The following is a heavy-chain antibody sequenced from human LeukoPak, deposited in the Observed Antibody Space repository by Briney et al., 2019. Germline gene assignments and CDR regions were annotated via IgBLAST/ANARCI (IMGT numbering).Heavy chain of an antibody. D-gene: IGHD4-17*01. Sequence: GGSLRLSCAASGFTFSGYSMNWDRQAPGKGLEWVSYIRSSGYPIHYADSVKGRFTISRDNVKSSVYLQMNSLRDEDTAVYSCARATVTSNGPPFDYWGQGTLVTVSS. J-gene: IGHJ4*02. CDR3: ARATVTSNGPPFDY. V-gene: IGHV3-48*02. CDR1: GFTFSGYS. CDR2: IRSSGYPI.